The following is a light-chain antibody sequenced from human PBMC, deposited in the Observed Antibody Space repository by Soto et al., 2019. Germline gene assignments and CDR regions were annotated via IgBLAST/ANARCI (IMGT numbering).Light chain of an antibody. J-gene: IGKJ1*01. Sequence: DIQMPPSPSTLSASVGDRVTITCRASQSISGWLAWYQQKPGKAPKLLIYDASSLESGVPSRVSGSGSGTEFTLTMSSVQPDVFASLYGQQSNTSSWRFRRGTKGETK. CDR1: QSISGW. V-gene: IGKV1-5*01. CDR3: QQSNTSSWR. CDR2: DAS.